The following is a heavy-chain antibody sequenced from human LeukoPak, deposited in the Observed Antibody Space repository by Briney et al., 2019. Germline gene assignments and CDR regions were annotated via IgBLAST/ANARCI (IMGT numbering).Heavy chain of an antibody. CDR2: IRYDGSNK. V-gene: IGHV3-30*02. Sequence: LTGGSLRLSCAASGFTFSSYGMHWVRQAPGKGLEWVAFIRYDGSNKYYADSVKGRFTISRDNSKNTLYLQMNSLRAEDTAVYYCAKQAEYYNDSSGYYYFDYWGQGTLVTISS. CDR3: AKQAEYYNDSSGYYYFDY. D-gene: IGHD3-22*01. J-gene: IGHJ4*02. CDR1: GFTFSSYG.